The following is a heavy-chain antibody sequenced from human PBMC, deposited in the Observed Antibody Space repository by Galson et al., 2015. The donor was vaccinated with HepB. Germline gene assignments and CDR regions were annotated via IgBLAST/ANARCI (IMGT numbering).Heavy chain of an antibody. CDR3: ANSGDIVLRGY. J-gene: IGHJ4*02. CDR1: GFTFSSYA. V-gene: IGHV3-23*01. Sequence: SLRLSCAASGFTFSSYAMNWVRQAPGKGLEWVSVISGSGTNTYYADSVKGRFTISRDNSKNTLYLQMNSLRAEDTAVYYCANSGDIVLRGYWGQGTLVTVSS. CDR2: ISGSGTNT. D-gene: IGHD2-8*01.